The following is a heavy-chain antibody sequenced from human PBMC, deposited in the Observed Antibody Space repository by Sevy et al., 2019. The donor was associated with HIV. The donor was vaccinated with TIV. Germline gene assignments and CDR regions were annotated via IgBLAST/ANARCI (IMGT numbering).Heavy chain of an antibody. J-gene: IGHJ4*02. V-gene: IGHV4-59*01. D-gene: IGHD2-21*01. Sequence: SETLSLTCTVSGGSITSYYWSWIRQPPGRGLEWIGYIYYSGTTHYNPSLKSRVTISIDTSKNQFSLKLSSVTGADTAVYYCARDRDGCIDYWGQGTLVTVSS. CDR2: IYYSGTT. CDR3: ARDRDGCIDY. CDR1: GGSITSYY.